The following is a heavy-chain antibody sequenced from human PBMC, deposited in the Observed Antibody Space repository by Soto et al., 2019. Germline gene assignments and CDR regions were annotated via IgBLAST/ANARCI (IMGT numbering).Heavy chain of an antibody. CDR1: GGSISSGGSY. Sequence: QVQLQESGPGLVKPSQTLSLTCTVSGGSISSGGSYWSWIRQSPGKGLEWIGYIYYSGTTYYNPSLKTRVSISLDTSKNQFSLKLSSVTAADTAIYYGASGHSFTSSCSYLDLWGRGTLVTVSS. J-gene: IGHJ2*01. CDR2: IYYSGTT. CDR3: ASGHSFTSSCSYLDL. D-gene: IGHD6-13*01. V-gene: IGHV4-31*03.